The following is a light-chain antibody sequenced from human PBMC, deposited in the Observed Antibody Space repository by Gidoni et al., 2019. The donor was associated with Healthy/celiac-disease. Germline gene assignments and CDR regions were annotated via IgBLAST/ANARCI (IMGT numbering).Light chain of an antibody. CDR3: QQYENWPPWT. Sequence: EIVMTQSPATLSVSPGERATLSCRASQIVSSNLAWYQQKPGQAPRLLIYGASTRATGIPARFSGSGSGTEFTLNISSLQSEDFAVYCCQQYENWPPWTFGQGTKVEIK. CDR2: GAS. CDR1: QIVSSN. V-gene: IGKV3-15*01. J-gene: IGKJ1*01.